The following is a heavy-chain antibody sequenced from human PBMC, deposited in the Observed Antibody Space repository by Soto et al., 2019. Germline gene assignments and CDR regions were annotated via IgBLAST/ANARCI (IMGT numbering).Heavy chain of an antibody. J-gene: IGHJ5*02. CDR3: ARVGPTGWCER. V-gene: IGHV1-2*02. Sequence: QVHLVQSGAEVKKPGASVKVSCKASGYSFTDYYMHWVRQAPGQGLEWMGWINTKTGGTNYAQRVQGRVTMTGDTAISTAYMELSRLGSDDTAVYYCARVGPTGWCERWGQGTVVTVS. CDR1: GYSFTDYY. CDR2: INTKTGGT.